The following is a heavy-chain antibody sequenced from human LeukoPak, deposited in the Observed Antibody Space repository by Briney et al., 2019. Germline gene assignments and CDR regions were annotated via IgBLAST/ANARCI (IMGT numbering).Heavy chain of an antibody. CDR1: GGSFSGYY. D-gene: IGHD6-13*01. CDR3: ARGRYSSSWYGYYYYMDV. CDR2: INHSGST. Sequence: PSETLSLTCAVYGGSFSGYYWSWLRQPPGKGLEWIGEINHSGSTNYNPSLKSRVTISVDTSKNQFSLKLSSVTAADTAVYYCARGRYSSSWYGYYYYMDVWGKGTTVTVSS. J-gene: IGHJ6*03. V-gene: IGHV4-34*01.